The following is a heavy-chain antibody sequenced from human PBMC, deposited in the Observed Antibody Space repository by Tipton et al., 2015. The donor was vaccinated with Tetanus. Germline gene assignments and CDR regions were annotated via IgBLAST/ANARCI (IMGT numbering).Heavy chain of an antibody. CDR3: AKPYSSSFVFDY. J-gene: IGHJ4*02. D-gene: IGHD6-13*01. CDR1: GFTFSAFA. CDR2: ISTSVNYI. Sequence: SLRLSCAASGFTFSAFAMNWVRQAPGKGLEWVSSISTSVNYIYYADSVKGRFTISRDNAKNSLYLQMNSLRAEDTAVYYCAKPYSSSFVFDYWGQGTLVTVSS. V-gene: IGHV3-21*01.